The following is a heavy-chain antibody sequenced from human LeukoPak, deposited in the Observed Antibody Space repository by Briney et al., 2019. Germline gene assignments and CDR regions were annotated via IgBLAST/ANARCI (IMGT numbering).Heavy chain of an antibody. D-gene: IGHD5-12*01. CDR3: ARYQGYSGYDPMDV. CDR2: IYYSGST. V-gene: IGHV4-39*01. J-gene: IGHJ3*01. Sequence: SETLSLTCTVSGGSISNSSYYWGWIRQPPGKGLEWIGSIYYSGSTYYNPSLKSRVTISVDTSKNQFSLKLSSVTAADTAVYYCARYQGYSGYDPMDVWGQGTMVTVSS. CDR1: GGSISNSSYY.